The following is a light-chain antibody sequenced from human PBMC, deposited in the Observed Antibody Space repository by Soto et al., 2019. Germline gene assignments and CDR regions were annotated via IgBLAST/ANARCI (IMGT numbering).Light chain of an antibody. CDR3: QQSYSTAWT. Sequence: IQMTQSPSSLSASVGDRVTMTCRASQSIGSYVNWYQEKPGEAPKVLIFAASSLQSGVPSRFSGSGSGTDFTLTISSLQPEDFATYYCQQSYSTAWTFGKGTKVDIK. CDR2: AAS. V-gene: IGKV1-39*01. CDR1: QSIGSY. J-gene: IGKJ1*01.